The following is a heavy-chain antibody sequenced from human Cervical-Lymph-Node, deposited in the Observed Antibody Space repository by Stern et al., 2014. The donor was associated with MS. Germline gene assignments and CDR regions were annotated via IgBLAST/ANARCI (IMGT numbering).Heavy chain of an antibody. CDR1: GYTFSNSW. J-gene: IGHJ4*02. V-gene: IGHV5-51*01. Sequence: QLVQSGAEVKKPGESLKISCKGSGYTFSNSWIGWVRQMPGRGLEWMGIIYPGDSDTRYSPSFQGHITITADKSISTAFLQWNSLKASDTAIFYCARGSAGAGAFFDYWGQGTLVTVSS. D-gene: IGHD2-8*02. CDR3: ARGSAGAGAFFDY. CDR2: IYPGDSDT.